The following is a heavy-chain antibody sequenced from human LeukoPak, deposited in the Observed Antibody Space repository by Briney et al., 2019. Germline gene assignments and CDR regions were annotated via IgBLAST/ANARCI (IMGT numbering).Heavy chain of an antibody. CDR3: ARGPVLAGTGFVY. V-gene: IGHV1-2*02. J-gene: IGHJ4*02. D-gene: IGHD6-19*01. Sequence: ASVKVSCKASGYTFTGYYMHWVRQAPGQGLEWMGWINPNSGGTNYAQKFQGRVTMTRNTSISTAYMELSSLRSEDTAVYYCARGPVLAGTGFVYWGQGTLVTVSS. CDR2: INPNSGGT. CDR1: GYTFTGYY.